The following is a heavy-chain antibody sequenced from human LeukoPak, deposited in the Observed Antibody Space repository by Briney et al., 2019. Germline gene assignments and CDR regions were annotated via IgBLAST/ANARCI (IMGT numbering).Heavy chain of an antibody. J-gene: IGHJ6*03. CDR3: ARVVEVTGYSSNWYSGYYYYMDV. V-gene: IGHV1-69*13. CDR1: GGTFSSYA. CDR2: IIPIFGTA. D-gene: IGHD6-13*01. Sequence: VASVKVSCKASGGTFSSYAISWVRQAPGPGLEWMGGIIPIFGTANYAQKFQGRVTITADGSTSKAYMELSSLRSEDTAVYYCARVVEVTGYSSNWYSGYYYYMDVWGKGTTVTVSS.